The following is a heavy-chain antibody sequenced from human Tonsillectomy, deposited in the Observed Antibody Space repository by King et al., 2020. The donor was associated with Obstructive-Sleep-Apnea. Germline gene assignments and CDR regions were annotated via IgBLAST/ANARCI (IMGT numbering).Heavy chain of an antibody. CDR3: ARDPPQTMVRGVIKGYFDY. CDR1: GFTFTSYG. J-gene: IGHJ4*02. CDR2: ISAYNGNT. Sequence: VQLVESGAEVKKPGASVKVSCKASGFTFTSYGISWVRQAPGQGLDWMGWISAYNGNTNYAQKFQGRVTMTTDKSTSTAYVELRSLRSDDTAVYYCARDPPQTMVRGVIKGYFDYWGQGTLVTVSS. D-gene: IGHD3-10*01. V-gene: IGHV1-18*01.